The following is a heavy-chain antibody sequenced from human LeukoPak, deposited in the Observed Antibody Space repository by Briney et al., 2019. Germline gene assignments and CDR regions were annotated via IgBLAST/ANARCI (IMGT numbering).Heavy chain of an antibody. CDR1: GYRFTNYW. D-gene: IGHD3-10*01. CDR3: ARRSGVGSGTYYIFDY. CDR2: IYPGDSDT. Sequence: GESLKISCEGSGYRFTNYWIAWVRQVPGKGLEWMGIIYPGDSDTRYSPSFQGQVTISADKSINTAYLQWSSLKASDTAIYYCARRSGVGSGTYYIFDYWGQGTLVTVS. V-gene: IGHV5-51*01. J-gene: IGHJ4*02.